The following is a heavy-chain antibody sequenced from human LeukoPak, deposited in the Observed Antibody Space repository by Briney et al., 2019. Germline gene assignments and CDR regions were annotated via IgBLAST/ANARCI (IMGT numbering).Heavy chain of an antibody. Sequence: SVKVSCKASGGTFSSYAISWVRQAPGQGLEWIGRIIPIFGAANYAQKFQGRVTITTDESTSTAYMELSSLRSEDTAVYYCARVGGYSYGSRFDYWGQGTLVSVSS. CDR3: ARVGGYSYGSRFDY. D-gene: IGHD5-18*01. V-gene: IGHV1-69*05. CDR2: IIPIFGAA. CDR1: GGTFSSYA. J-gene: IGHJ4*02.